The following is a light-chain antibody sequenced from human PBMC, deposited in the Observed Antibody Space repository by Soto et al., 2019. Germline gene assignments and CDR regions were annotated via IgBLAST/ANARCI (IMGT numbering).Light chain of an antibody. CDR2: GAS. V-gene: IGKV3-15*01. Sequence: EIVMTQSSATLSLSPGERATLSCRASQSVSSNLAWYQQKPGQPPRLLIYGASTRATGIPARFSGSGSGTEFTLSISSLQSEDFAVYYCQQYNNWPPWTFGQGTKVEIK. J-gene: IGKJ1*01. CDR3: QQYNNWPPWT. CDR1: QSVSSN.